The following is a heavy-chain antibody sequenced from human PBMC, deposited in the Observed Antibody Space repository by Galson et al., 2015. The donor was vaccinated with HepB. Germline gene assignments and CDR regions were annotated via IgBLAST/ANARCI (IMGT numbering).Heavy chain of an antibody. J-gene: IGHJ3*02. Sequence: QSGAEVKKPGESLKISCRASGYSFTSYWIAWVRQMPGKGLEWMGIIYPGDSDTRYSPSFQGQVTISADKSITTAYLQWSSLKASDTAMYYCARLTSPPGDGYKPDRFDIWGQGTMVTVSS. V-gene: IGHV5-51*01. CDR3: ARLTSPPGDGYKPDRFDI. CDR1: GYSFTSYW. CDR2: IYPGDSDT. D-gene: IGHD5-24*01.